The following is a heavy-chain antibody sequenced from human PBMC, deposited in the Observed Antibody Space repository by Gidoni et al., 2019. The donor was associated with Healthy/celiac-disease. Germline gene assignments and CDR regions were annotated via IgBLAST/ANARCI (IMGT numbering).Heavy chain of an antibody. CDR3: ARLIPPGAWELLEGGGFDY. J-gene: IGHJ4*02. D-gene: IGHD1-26*01. CDR1: GGSISSSSYY. CDR2: IYYSGST. Sequence: QLQLQASGPGLVKPSEPLSLTCTVSGGSISSSSYYWGWIRQPPGKGLEWIGSIYYSGSTYYNPSLKSRVTISVDTSKNQFSLKRSAVTAADTAVYYCARLIPPGAWELLEGGGFDYWGQGTLVTVSS. V-gene: IGHV4-39*01.